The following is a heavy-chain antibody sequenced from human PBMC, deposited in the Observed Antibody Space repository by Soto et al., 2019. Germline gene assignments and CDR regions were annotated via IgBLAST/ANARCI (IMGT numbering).Heavy chain of an antibody. CDR1: VVSVSSGSHY. CDR3: ARARSDDINYFDAFDF. V-gene: IGHV4-61*01. Sequence: XETLSLTCTFSVVSVSSGSHYCSWIRQPPWKGLEWIAYIYHTGSTNHNPSLRSRVTISVDMSKNQFSLRLDSVTAADTAVYYCARARSDDINYFDAFDFWGEGILETVSS. CDR2: IYHTGST. D-gene: IGHD3-9*01. J-gene: IGHJ4*01.